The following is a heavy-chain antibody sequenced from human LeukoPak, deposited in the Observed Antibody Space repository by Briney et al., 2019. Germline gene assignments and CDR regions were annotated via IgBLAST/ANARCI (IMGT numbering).Heavy chain of an antibody. CDR3: ARGRVSQFDY. Sequence: ASVKVSCKASGYTFTSYGISWVRQAPGQGLEWMAWISADNGNTNYAQKLQGRVTITTDTSTSTDYMDMRSLRSDDTAVYYCARGRVSQFDYWGQGTLVTVSS. CDR2: ISADNGNT. CDR1: GYTFTSYG. V-gene: IGHV1-18*01. J-gene: IGHJ4*02.